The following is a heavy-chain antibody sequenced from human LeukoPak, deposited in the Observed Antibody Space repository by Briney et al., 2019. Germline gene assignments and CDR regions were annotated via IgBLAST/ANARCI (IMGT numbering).Heavy chain of an antibody. D-gene: IGHD3-22*01. V-gene: IGHV4-30-4*01. J-gene: IGHJ3*02. CDR1: GGSISSGDYY. Sequence: PSETLSLTCTVSGGSISSGDYYWSWLRQPPGEGPEWIGYIYYSGSTYYNPSLKSRVTISVDTSKNQFSLKLSSVTAADTAVYYCARDPVSGSSGAVADEGAFDIWGQGTVVTVSS. CDR3: ARDPVSGSSGAVADEGAFDI. CDR2: IYYSGST.